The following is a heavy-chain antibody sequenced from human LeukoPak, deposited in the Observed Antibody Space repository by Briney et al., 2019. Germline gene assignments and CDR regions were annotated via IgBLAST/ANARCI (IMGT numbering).Heavy chain of an antibody. D-gene: IGHD2-2*01. J-gene: IGHJ4*01. CDR3: AKTRIVCTSVSCPGGGFDY. CDR1: GFTFSSYA. CDR2: IRGGGDIT. V-gene: IGHV3-23*01. Sequence: PGGSLRLSCAASGFTFSSYAMSWVRQAPGKGLEWVSGIRGGGDITYYADSVKGRFTISRDNFKNTLYLQMNSLRAEDTAVYYCAKTRIVCTSVSCPGGGFDYWGHGTLVTVSS.